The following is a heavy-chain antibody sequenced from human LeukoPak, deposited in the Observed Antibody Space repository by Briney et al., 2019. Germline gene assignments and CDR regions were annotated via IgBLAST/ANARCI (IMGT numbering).Heavy chain of an antibody. CDR3: AANRVGAISY. J-gene: IGHJ4*02. V-gene: IGHV3-15*01. CDR2: IKSRADDGTT. Sequence: PGGSLRLSCVASGLTFTNAWLSWVRLAPGKGLEWVARIKSRADDGTTDYAAPVKGRFTISGDDSKTTLYLQMNSLKTEDTGVYYCAANRVGAISYWGQGSLVTVSS. D-gene: IGHD1-26*01. CDR1: GLTFTNAW.